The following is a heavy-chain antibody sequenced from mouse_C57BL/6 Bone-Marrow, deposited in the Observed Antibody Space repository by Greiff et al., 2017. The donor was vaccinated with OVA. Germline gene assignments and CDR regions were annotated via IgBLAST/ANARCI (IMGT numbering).Heavy chain of an antibody. V-gene: IGHV1-50*01. CDR1: GYTFTSYW. CDR2: IDPSDSYT. Sequence: VQLQQPGAELVKPGASVKLSCKASGYTFTSYWMQWVKQRPGQGLEWIGEIDPSDSYTNYNQKFKGKATLTVDTSSSTAYMQLSSLTSEDSAVYYCARTSLGRNYWGQGTTLTVSS. D-gene: IGHD4-1*01. CDR3: ARTSLGRNY. J-gene: IGHJ2*01.